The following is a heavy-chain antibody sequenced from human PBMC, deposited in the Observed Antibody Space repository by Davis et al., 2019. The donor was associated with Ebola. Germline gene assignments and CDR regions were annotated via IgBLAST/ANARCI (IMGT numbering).Heavy chain of an antibody. D-gene: IGHD4-17*01. V-gene: IGHV3-7*01. CDR2: IKQDGSEK. CDR3: ARGALGVTTRHFDY. J-gene: IGHJ4*02. Sequence: GESLKISCAASGFTFSSYWMSWVRQAPGKGLEWVANIKQDGSEKYYVDSVKGRFTISRDNSKNTLFLQMSSLRAEDTAVYYCARGALGVTTRHFDYWGQGTLVTVSS. CDR1: GFTFSSYW.